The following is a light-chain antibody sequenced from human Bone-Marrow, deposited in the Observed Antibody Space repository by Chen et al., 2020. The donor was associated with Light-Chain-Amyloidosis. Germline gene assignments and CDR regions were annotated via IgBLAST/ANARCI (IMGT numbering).Light chain of an antibody. V-gene: IGLV2-14*01. Sequence: QSALTQPASVSGSPGPSITISCTGTSSDVGGYKSVSWYQQHPGKAPKLMIYDDSNRPSGVSNRFSGSKSGNTASLTISGLQAEDEADYYCSAYTSSSTLVFGGGTKLTVL. J-gene: IGLJ2*01. CDR1: SSDVGGYKS. CDR3: SAYTSSSTLV. CDR2: DDS.